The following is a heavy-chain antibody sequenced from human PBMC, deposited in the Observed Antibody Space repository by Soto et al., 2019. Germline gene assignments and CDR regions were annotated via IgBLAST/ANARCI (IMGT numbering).Heavy chain of an antibody. Sequence: QVQLVESGGGVVQPGRSLRLSCAASGFTFSSCAMHWVRQAPGKGLEWVALISYDGSNKYYADSVKGRFTISRDNSKNTWYLQMNSLRAEDTAVYYCARDKRDLRFLEWSYYFDYWGQGTLVTVSS. CDR1: GFTFSSCA. CDR3: ARDKRDLRFLEWSYYFDY. J-gene: IGHJ4*02. V-gene: IGHV3-30-3*01. D-gene: IGHD3-3*01. CDR2: ISYDGSNK.